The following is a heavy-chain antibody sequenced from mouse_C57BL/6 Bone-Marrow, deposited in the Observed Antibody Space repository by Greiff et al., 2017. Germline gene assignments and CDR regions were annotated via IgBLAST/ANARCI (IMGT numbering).Heavy chain of an antibody. V-gene: IGHV1-81*01. CDR1: GYTFTSYG. CDR3: ARGPPTSMDY. J-gene: IGHJ4*01. CDR2: IYPRSGHT. Sequence: QVQLKQSGAELARPGASVKLSCKASGYTFTSYGIRWVKQRTGQGLEWIGEIYPRSGHTYYNEKFTGKGTLTADKSSSTEYMELRSLTSEDDAVYFCARGPPTSMDYWGQGTSVTVAS.